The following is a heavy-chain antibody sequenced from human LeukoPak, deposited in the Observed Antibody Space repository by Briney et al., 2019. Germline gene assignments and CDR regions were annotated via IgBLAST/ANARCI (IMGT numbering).Heavy chain of an antibody. CDR2: INNSGRT. V-gene: IGHV4-39*01. Sequence: PSETLSLTCIVSGDSISSITSFDYYWGWVRQSPGKGLEWIGIINNSGRTYFNPSLKSRVTMSVDTSRNQFSMSLSSLTAADTAVYYCASQIGNGRWYSDHWGQGTLVTVSS. D-gene: IGHD2-8*01. CDR1: GDSISSITSFDYY. CDR3: ASQIGNGRWYSDH. J-gene: IGHJ4*02.